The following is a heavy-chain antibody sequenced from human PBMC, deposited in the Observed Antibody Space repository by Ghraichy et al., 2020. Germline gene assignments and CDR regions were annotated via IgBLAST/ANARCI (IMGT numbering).Heavy chain of an antibody. Sequence: GGSLRLSCAASGFTFSSYSMNWVRQAPGKGLEWVSSISSSSSYIYYADSVKGRFTISRDNAKNSLYLQMNSLRAEDTAVYYCARGTYYYDSSGYYFDYWGQGTLVTVSS. CDR2: ISSSSSYI. CDR1: GFTFSSYS. CDR3: ARGTYYYDSSGYYFDY. V-gene: IGHV3-21*01. D-gene: IGHD3-22*01. J-gene: IGHJ4*02.